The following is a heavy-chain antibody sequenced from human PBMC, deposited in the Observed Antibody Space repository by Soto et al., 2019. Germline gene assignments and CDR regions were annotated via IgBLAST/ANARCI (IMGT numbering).Heavy chain of an antibody. CDR1: GFSLTRYS. J-gene: IGHJ4*02. CDR3: ARESEDLTSNFDY. Sequence: GSLRLSWAAAGFSLTRYSMNWVRQAPGKGLEWVSSISSTTNYIYYGDSMKGRFTISRDNAKNSLYLEMNSLRAEDTAVYYWARESEDLTSNFDYWGQGTLVTVSS. CDR2: ISSTTNYI. V-gene: IGHV3-21*06.